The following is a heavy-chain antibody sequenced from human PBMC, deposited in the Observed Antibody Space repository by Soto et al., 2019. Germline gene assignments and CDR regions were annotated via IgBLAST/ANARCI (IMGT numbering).Heavy chain of an antibody. D-gene: IGHD3-22*01. CDR3: AKLTRAGNYYDSSGSNYYYGMDV. CDR1: GLTFTSSA. J-gene: IGHJ6*02. V-gene: IGHV1-58*01. Sequence: GASVKVSCKASGLTFTSSAVQWVRQARGQRLEWIGWIVVGSGNTNYAQKFQERVTITRDMSTSTAYMELSSLRSEDTAVYYCAKLTRAGNYYDSSGSNYYYGMDVWGQGTTVTVSS. CDR2: IVVGSGNT.